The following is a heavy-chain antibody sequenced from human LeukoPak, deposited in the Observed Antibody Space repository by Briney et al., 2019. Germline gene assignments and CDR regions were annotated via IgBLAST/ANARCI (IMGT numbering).Heavy chain of an antibody. D-gene: IGHD3-16*01. CDR3: AAETSYVWGSSDFDY. J-gene: IGHJ4*02. Sequence: SVKVSCKASGFTFTSSAMQWVRQARGQRLEWIGWIVVGSGNTNCAQKFQERVTITRDMSTSTAYMELSSLRSEDTAVYYCAAETSYVWGSSDFDYWGQGTLVTVSS. CDR2: IVVGSGNT. CDR1: GFTFTSSA. V-gene: IGHV1-58*02.